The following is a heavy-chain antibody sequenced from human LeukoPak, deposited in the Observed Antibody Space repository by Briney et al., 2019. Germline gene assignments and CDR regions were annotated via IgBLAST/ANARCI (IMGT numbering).Heavy chain of an antibody. J-gene: IGHJ4*01. CDR2: IKRKSEGGAT. V-gene: IGHV3-15*01. CDR3: ATGGHYFGA. Sequence: GGXLRLSCAASGFTLSDAWMSWVRQSPGKGLEWIGRIKRKSEGGATEYAAPVKGRFTLSRDDSKNALFLQMNNLKTEDTAVYHCATGGHYFGAWGHGTLVTVSA. CDR1: GFTLSDAW. D-gene: IGHD3-10*01.